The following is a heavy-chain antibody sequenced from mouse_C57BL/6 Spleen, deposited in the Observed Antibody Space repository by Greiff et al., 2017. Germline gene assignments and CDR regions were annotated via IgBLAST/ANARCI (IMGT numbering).Heavy chain of an antibody. J-gene: IGHJ2*01. CDR1: GYTFTDYY. CDR3: AREGGYYEEYYFDY. V-gene: IGHV1-26*01. CDR2: INPNNGGT. D-gene: IGHD2-3*01. Sequence: EVQLQQSGPELVKPGASVKISCKASGYTFTDYYMNWVKQSHGKSLEWIGDINPNNGGTSYNQKFKGKATLTVDKSSSTAYMELRSLTSEDSAVYYCAREGGYYEEYYFDYWGQGTTLTVSS.